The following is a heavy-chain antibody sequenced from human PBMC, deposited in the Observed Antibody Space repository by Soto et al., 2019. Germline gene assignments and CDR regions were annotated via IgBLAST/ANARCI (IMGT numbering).Heavy chain of an antibody. V-gene: IGHV4-4*02. D-gene: IGHD1-26*01. CDR1: GGSISSSNW. Sequence: LRRTLSLTCAVSGGSISSSNWWSWVCQPPGKGLEWIGEIYHSGSTNYNPSLKSRVTISVDKSKNQFSLKLSSVTAADTAVYYCARVSGSYYYGMDVWGQGTTVTVSS. CDR2: IYHSGST. J-gene: IGHJ6*02. CDR3: ARVSGSYYYGMDV.